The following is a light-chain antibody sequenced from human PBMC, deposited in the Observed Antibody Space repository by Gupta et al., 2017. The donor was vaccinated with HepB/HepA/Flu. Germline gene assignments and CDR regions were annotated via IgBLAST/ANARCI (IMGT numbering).Light chain of an antibody. Sequence: SSELTQDPAVSVALGQTVRITCQGDSLRSYYATWFQQKPGQAPILVFYGKSNRPSGIPDRFSGSSAGDTDSWTLTGAQAEDEADDDCNFRASSNNQRVLGGGTKLTVL. V-gene: IGLV3-19*01. J-gene: IGLJ2*01. CDR1: SLRSYY. CDR2: GKS. CDR3: NFRASSNNQRV.